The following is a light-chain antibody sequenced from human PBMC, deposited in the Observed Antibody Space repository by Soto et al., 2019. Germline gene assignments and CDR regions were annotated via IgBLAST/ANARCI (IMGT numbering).Light chain of an antibody. CDR2: GAS. J-gene: IGKJ1*01. CDR3: QQYGDSPQT. Sequence: EIVLTQSPGTLSLSPGERATLSCRASQRVGSSLSWYQQKPGQAPRLLFYGASNRATAIPDRFSGSGFGTDFTLTITRLEAEDFSVYYCQQYGDSPQTFGPGTKVEI. V-gene: IGKV3-20*01. CDR1: QRVGSS.